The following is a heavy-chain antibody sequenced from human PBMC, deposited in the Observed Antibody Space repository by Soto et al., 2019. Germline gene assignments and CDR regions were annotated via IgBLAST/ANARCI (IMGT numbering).Heavy chain of an antibody. CDR1: RASISSSGYY. Sequence: PSETLSLTCTVSRASISSSGYYWGWIRQSPGKGLEWIGCIYYSGNTYYNPSLKSRVTISVDRSKNQFSLKLSSVTAEDTAVYYCAREGSSWYSLNWLDPWGQGTLVTVSS. J-gene: IGHJ5*02. CDR2: IYYSGNT. CDR3: AREGSSWYSLNWLDP. D-gene: IGHD6-13*01. V-gene: IGHV4-39*07.